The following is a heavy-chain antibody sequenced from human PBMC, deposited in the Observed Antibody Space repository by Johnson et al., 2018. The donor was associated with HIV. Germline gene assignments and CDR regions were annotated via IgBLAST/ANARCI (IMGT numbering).Heavy chain of an antibody. Sequence: QVQLVESGGGVVQPGRSLRLSCAASGYTFSSYAMHWVRQAPGKGLEWVAVISYDANNKYYADSVKGRFTISRDNSKNTLYLQMNSLRAEDTAVYYCARVSASTMAVAGHPFDIWGQGTMVTVSS. CDR3: ARVSASTMAVAGHPFDI. CDR1: GYTFSSYA. V-gene: IGHV3-30-3*01. D-gene: IGHD6-19*01. J-gene: IGHJ3*02. CDR2: ISYDANNK.